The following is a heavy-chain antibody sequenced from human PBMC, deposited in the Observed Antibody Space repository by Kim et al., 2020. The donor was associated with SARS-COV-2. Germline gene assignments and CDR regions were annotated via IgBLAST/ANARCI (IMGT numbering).Heavy chain of an antibody. J-gene: IGHJ3*01. V-gene: IGHV3-33*06. CDR1: GFTFSTYG. D-gene: IGHD4-4*01. CDR3: AKGGYSDPGVDACDV. CDR2: IWFDGGNK. Sequence: GGSLRLSCAASGFTFSTYGMHWVRQAPGKGLEWVAIIWFDGGNKYYADSVKGRFTISRDNSRNIVYLQMNSLRAEDTAVYYCAKGGYSDPGVDACDVWGQGTMVAVTS.